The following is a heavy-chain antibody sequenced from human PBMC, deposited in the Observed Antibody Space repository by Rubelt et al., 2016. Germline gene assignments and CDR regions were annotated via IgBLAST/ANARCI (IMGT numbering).Heavy chain of an antibody. CDR2: ITLYNGNT. CDR1: GYTFTYCS. V-gene: IGHV1-68*02. Sequence: QVQLGQSEAEVKKPGASVKVSCKASGYTFTYCSLHLLQQAPGQGLERMRWITLYNGNTNYAKKFQGRGTITRDRSLRTAYIELSSLSSEDSAVYYWARSASTAGDWGQGTLVTVSS. D-gene: IGHD6-6*01. CDR3: ARSASTAGD. J-gene: IGHJ4*02.